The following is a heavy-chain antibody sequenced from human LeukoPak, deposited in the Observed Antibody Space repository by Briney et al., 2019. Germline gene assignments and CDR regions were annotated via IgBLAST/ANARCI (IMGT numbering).Heavy chain of an antibody. CDR1: GGSISSSNW. J-gene: IGHJ5*02. Sequence: SETLSPTCAVSGGSISSSNWWSWVRQPPGKGLEWIGEIYHSGSTNYNPSLKSRVTISVDKSKNQFSLKLSSVTAADTAVYYCARSPDGGIWFGELLYGALGPEGKFDPWGQGTLVTVSS. CDR3: ARSPDGGIWFGELLYGALGPEGKFDP. D-gene: IGHD3-10*01. V-gene: IGHV4-4*02. CDR2: IYHSGST.